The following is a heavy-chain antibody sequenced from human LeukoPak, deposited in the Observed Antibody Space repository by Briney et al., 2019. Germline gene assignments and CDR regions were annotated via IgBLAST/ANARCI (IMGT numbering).Heavy chain of an antibody. CDR1: SGSIFRSNW. CDR2: INHSGST. CDR3: ARTTPSEGATGY. Sequence: SETLSLTCAVSSGSIFRSNWWSWVRQPPGKGLEWIGEINHSGSTNYNPSLKSRVTISVDTSKNQFSLKLSSVTAADTAVYYCARTTPSEGATGYWGQGTLVTVSS. D-gene: IGHD1-26*01. J-gene: IGHJ4*02. V-gene: IGHV4-4*02.